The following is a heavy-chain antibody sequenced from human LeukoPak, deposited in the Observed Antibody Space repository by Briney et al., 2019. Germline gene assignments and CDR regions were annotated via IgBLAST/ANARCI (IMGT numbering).Heavy chain of an antibody. CDR2: IYYSGST. V-gene: IGHV4-59*01. D-gene: IGHD1-7*01. Sequence: PSETLSLTCTVSGGSISSYYWSWIRQPPGKGLEWIGYIYYSGSTNYNPSLKSRVTISVDTSKNQFSLKLSSVTAADTAIYYCAKDGKTRNWNYFQAKAVDWGQGTLVTVSS. CDR3: AKDGKTRNWNYFQAKAVD. J-gene: IGHJ4*02. CDR1: GGSISSYY.